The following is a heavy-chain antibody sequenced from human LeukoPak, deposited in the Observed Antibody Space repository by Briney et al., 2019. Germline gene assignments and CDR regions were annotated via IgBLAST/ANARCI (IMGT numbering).Heavy chain of an antibody. V-gene: IGHV4-34*01. CDR1: GGSFSGYY. Sequence: PSETLSLTCAVYGGSFSGYYWSWIRQPPGKGLEWIGEINHSGSTNYNPSLKSRVTLSVDTSKNQFSLKLSSVTAADTAVYYCARGRATDFDYWGQGTLVTVSS. CDR3: ARGRATDFDY. D-gene: IGHD1-26*01. CDR2: INHSGST. J-gene: IGHJ4*02.